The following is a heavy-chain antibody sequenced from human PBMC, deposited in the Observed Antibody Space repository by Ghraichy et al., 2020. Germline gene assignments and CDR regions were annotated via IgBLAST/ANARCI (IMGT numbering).Heavy chain of an antibody. J-gene: IGHJ4*02. V-gene: IGHV4-39*01. CDR3: ASQVATISSLDY. CDR2: IYYSGST. Sequence: SETLSLTCTVSGGSISSSSYYWGWIRQPPGKGLEWIGSIYYSGSTYYNPSLKSRVTISVDTSKNQFSLKLSSVTAADTAVYYCASQVATISSLDYWGQGTLVTVSS. CDR1: GGSISSSSYY. D-gene: IGHD5-12*01.